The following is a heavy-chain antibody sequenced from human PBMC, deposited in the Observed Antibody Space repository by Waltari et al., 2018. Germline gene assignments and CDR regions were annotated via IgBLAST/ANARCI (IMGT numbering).Heavy chain of an antibody. CDR1: GFTFSSYD. J-gene: IGHJ4*02. D-gene: IGHD3-3*01. V-gene: IGHV3-48*03. CDR2: ISSSGSTI. Sequence: EVQLVESGGGLVQPGGSLRLSCAASGFTFSSYDMNWVRQAPGKGLEWVSYISSSGSTIYYADSVKGRFTSSRDNAKNSLYLQMNSLRAEDTAVYYCARDGFLEWLGPVIDYFDYWGQGTLVTVSS. CDR3: ARDGFLEWLGPVIDYFDY.